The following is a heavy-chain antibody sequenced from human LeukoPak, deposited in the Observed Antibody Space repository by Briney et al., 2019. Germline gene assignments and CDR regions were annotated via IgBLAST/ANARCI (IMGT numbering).Heavy chain of an antibody. J-gene: IGHJ6*03. D-gene: IGHD3-3*01. CDR3: ARLGSGSNYYYYYMDV. CDR1: GGSISSYY. Sequence: PSETLSLTCTVSGGSISSYYWSWIRQPAGKGLEWIGRIYTSGSTNYNPSLKSRVTMSVDTSKNQFSLKLSSVTAADTAVYYCARLGSGSNYYYYYMDVWGKGTTVTVSS. CDR2: IYTSGST. V-gene: IGHV4-4*07.